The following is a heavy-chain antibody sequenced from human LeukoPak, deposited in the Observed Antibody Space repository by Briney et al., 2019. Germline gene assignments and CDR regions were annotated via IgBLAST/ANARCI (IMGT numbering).Heavy chain of an antibody. CDR2: ISGSGGST. CDR1: GFTFSSYA. D-gene: IGHD3-10*01. Sequence: VGSLRLSCAASGFTFSSYAMSWVRQAPGKGLEWVSAISGSGGSTYYADSVKGRFTISRDNSKNTLYLQMNSLRAEDTAVYYCAKDQGSHYYGSGSSPNYWGQGTLVTVSS. V-gene: IGHV3-23*01. CDR3: AKDQGSHYYGSGSSPNY. J-gene: IGHJ4*02.